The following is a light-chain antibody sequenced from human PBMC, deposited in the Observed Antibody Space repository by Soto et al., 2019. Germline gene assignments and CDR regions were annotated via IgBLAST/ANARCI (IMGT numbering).Light chain of an antibody. CDR2: DAS. CDR3: QQRVDWPIT. Sequence: EIVLTQSPATLSLSPGARSTLSCRASQSINIYLAWYQQKPGQAPRLLIYDASNRATGIPARFSGSGSGTDFTLTITSLAHEDFAVYYCQQRVDWPITFGQGTRLEIK. J-gene: IGKJ5*01. CDR1: QSINIY. V-gene: IGKV3-11*01.